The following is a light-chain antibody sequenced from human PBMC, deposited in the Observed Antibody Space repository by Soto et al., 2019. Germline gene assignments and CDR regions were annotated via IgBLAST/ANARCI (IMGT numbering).Light chain of an antibody. J-gene: IGKJ4*01. CDR1: QGISSS. CDR3: QHLNSYPLT. CDR2: GAS. Sequence: DIQLTQSPSFLSASVGDRVTISCRASQGISSSLAWYQQKPGKAPKLLIYGASTLQGGVPSRFSGSGSGTEFTLTISSLQPEDFATYYCQHLNSYPLTFGGGTKVEI. V-gene: IGKV1-9*01.